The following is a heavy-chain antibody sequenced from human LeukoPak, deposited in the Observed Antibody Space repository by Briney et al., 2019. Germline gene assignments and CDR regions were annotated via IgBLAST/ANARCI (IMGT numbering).Heavy chain of an antibody. D-gene: IGHD1-7*01. V-gene: IGHV3-49*03. CDR1: GVSFSGYD. CDR3: SRCHASWNWAPLDF. Sequence: RSGGSLRLSCTASGVSFSGYDLSWIRQAPGKGLEWVGFIRSKAYRGTTEYAASVKGSFIISRDDSNSTAYLQMNSLKTGDTATEQCSRCHASWNWAPLDFWGQGTLVTVSS. J-gene: IGHJ4*02. CDR2: IRSKAYRGTT.